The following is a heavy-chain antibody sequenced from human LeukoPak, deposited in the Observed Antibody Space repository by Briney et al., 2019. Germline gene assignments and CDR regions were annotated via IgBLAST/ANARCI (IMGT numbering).Heavy chain of an antibody. Sequence: SETLSLTCAVFGGSFSGYYWFWIRQPPGKGLEWIGEINHSGSINYNSSLKSRVTISVDTSKNQFSLKVSSVTAADTAVYYCARRMGRRFGERYYYYHYMDVWGKGTTVTISS. J-gene: IGHJ6*03. V-gene: IGHV4-34*01. D-gene: IGHD3-10*01. CDR3: ARRMGRRFGERYYYYHYMDV. CDR1: GGSFSGYY. CDR2: INHSGSI.